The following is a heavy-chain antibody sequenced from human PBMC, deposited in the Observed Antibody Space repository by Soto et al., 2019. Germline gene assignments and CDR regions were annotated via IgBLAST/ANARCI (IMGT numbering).Heavy chain of an antibody. Sequence: EVQLLESGGGLVQPGGSLRLSCAASGFTFTNYAMNWVRHSPGKGLEWVASVIGTGIDTYHATSVKGRFTISRDKSRNTMYLEMNRLKAADTAMYHCAKAPRGQCIGAHCYACDFWGQGILVTVS. D-gene: IGHD2-15*01. V-gene: IGHV3-23*01. CDR3: AKAPRGQCIGAHCYACDF. CDR2: VIGTGIDT. CDR1: GFTFTNYA. J-gene: IGHJ4*02.